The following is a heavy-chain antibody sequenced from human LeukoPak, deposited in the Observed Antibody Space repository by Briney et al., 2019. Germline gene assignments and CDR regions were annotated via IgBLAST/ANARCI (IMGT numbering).Heavy chain of an antibody. D-gene: IGHD5-24*01. CDR2: VRYDGSNQ. Sequence: GGSLRLSCAASGFTFSSHGMHWVRQTPGKGLEWVAAVRYDGSNQYYADSVKGRLTISRDNSKNTLYLQMNSLRAEDTAVYYCARTGGRDGYGFDYWGQGTLVTVSP. V-gene: IGHV3-33*01. CDR3: ARTGGRDGYGFDY. CDR1: GFTFSSHG. J-gene: IGHJ4*02.